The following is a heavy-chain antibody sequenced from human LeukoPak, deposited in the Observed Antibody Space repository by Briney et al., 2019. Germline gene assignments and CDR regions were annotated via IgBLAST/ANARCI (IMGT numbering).Heavy chain of an antibody. V-gene: IGHV1-69*06. D-gene: IGHD3-22*01. Sequence: ASVKVSCKASGGTFSSYSISWVRQAPGQGLEGRGGIIPIFGTANYVQKLQGRVTITADKTTSTAYRELSSLRSEDMAVYYFASSDSSGYGAFVIWGQGTMGTLYS. CDR1: GGTFSSYS. J-gene: IGHJ3*02. CDR3: ASSDSSGYGAFVI. CDR2: IIPIFGTA.